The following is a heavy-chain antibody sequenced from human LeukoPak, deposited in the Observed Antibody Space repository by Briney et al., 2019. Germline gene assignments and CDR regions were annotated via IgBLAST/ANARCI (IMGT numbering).Heavy chain of an antibody. CDR3: ARDLVSPVVGATGDY. D-gene: IGHD1-26*01. CDR1: GYTFTSYY. J-gene: IGHJ4*02. Sequence: VASVKVSCXASGYTFTSYYMHWVRQAPGQGLEWMGIINPSGGSTSYAQKFQGRVTMTRDTSTSTVYMELSSLRSEDTAVYYCARDLVSPVVGATGDYWGQGTLVTVSS. V-gene: IGHV1-46*01. CDR2: INPSGGST.